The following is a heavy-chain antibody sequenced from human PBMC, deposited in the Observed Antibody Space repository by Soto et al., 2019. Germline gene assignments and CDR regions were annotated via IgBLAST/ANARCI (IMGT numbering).Heavy chain of an antibody. V-gene: IGHV4-59*01. D-gene: IGHD1-26*01. J-gene: IGHJ4*02. Sequence: PSETLSLTCTVSGGSISSYYWSWTRQPPGKGLEWIGYIYNSGSTNYNPSLKSRVTISVDTSKNQFSLKLSSVTAADTAVYYCARGITIIVGATPRYFDYWGQGTLVTVSS. CDR2: IYNSGST. CDR1: GGSISSYY. CDR3: ARGITIIVGATPRYFDY.